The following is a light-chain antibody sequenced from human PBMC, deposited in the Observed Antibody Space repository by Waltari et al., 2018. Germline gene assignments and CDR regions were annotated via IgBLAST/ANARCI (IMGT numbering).Light chain of an antibody. CDR2: ANN. Sequence: QSVLTQPPSASGTPGQRVTISCSGSSSNIGSNTVNWYQQLPGTAPKLLISANNHRRSGVPERVSGSKSGTAASRAMSGLQSEDEADYYCTTWDDSLNGVVFGGGTKLTV. CDR1: SSNIGSNT. V-gene: IGLV1-44*01. CDR3: TTWDDSLNGVV. J-gene: IGLJ3*02.